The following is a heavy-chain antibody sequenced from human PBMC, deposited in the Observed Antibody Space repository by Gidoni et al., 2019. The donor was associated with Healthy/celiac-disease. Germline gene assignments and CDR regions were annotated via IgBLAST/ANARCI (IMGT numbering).Heavy chain of an antibody. Sequence: VSVKSRITINPDTSKNQFSLQLNSVTPEDTAVYYCARTYYYDSSGYSYAFDYWGQGTLVTVSS. D-gene: IGHD3-22*01. V-gene: IGHV6-1*01. CDR3: ARTYYYDSSGYSYAFDY. J-gene: IGHJ4*02.